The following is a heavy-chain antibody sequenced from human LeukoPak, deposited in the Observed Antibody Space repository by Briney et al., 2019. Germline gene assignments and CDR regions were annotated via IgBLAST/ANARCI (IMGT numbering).Heavy chain of an antibody. V-gene: IGHV3-53*01. J-gene: IGHJ4*02. Sequence: GGSLRLSCAASGFTVSRNHMSWVRQAPGKGLEWVSIIYSGGDTYYADSVKGRFTISRDISKNTLYLQMNNLRAEDTAFYYCARSPPASPFDYWGQGTLVTVSS. D-gene: IGHD2-2*01. CDR1: GFTVSRNH. CDR3: ARSPPASPFDY. CDR2: IYSGGDT.